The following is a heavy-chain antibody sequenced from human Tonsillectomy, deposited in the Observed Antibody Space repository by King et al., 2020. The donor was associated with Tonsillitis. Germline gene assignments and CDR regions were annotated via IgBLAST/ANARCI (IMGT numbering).Heavy chain of an antibody. V-gene: IGHV4-59*01. CDR3: AREASFGAFDH. D-gene: IGHD3-16*01. CDR2: NYHSGTN. J-gene: IGHJ4*02. CDR1: GGSISTYY. Sequence: QLQESGPGLVKPPETLSLTCTVSGGSISTYYWSWVRQSPGRGLEWIGYNYHSGTNNYNPSLKSRVTISVDTSKNQFSLRLKSVTAADTAVYYCAREASFGAFDHWGQGTLVTVSS.